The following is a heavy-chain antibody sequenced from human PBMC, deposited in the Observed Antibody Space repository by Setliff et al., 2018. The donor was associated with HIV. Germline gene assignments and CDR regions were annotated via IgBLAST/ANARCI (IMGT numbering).Heavy chain of an antibody. Sequence: SVKVSCKASGGTFNNYAISWVRQAPGQGLEWVGGIIPLFGTSNYALKFQGRGTITANESTNTAHMELSSLRSVDTAMYYCATVFYYDSESFSLDYWGQGMLVTVSS. CDR3: ATVFYYDSESFSLDY. J-gene: IGHJ4*02. CDR1: GGTFNNYA. V-gene: IGHV1-69*13. D-gene: IGHD3-10*01. CDR2: IIPLFGTS.